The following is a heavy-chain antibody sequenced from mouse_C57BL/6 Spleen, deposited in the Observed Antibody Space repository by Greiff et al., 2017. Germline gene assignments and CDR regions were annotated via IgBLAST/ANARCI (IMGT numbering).Heavy chain of an antibody. Sequence: EVQLQQSGAELVRPGASVKLSCTASGFNFKDDYMHWVKQRPEQGLEWIGRIDPENGDTEYASKFQGKATLTADISSNTAYMQLSSLTSEDTAVVYCSGGSSHWYFDVWGTGTTVTVSS. CDR2: IDPENGDT. CDR1: GFNFKDDY. CDR3: SGGSSHWYFDV. V-gene: IGHV14-4*01. J-gene: IGHJ1*03. D-gene: IGHD1-1*01.